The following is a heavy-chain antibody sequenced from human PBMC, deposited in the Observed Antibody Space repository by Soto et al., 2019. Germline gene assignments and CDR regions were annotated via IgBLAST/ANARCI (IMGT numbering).Heavy chain of an antibody. CDR1: GGSISSGDYY. J-gene: IGHJ4*02. CDR3: AREVRGIVLLFDY. Sequence: PSETLSLTCTVSGGSISSGDYYWSWIRQPPGKGLEWIGYIYYSGSTYYNPSLKSRVTISVDTSKNQFSLKLSSVTAADTAVYYCAREVRGIVLLFDYWGQGTLVTVSS. D-gene: IGHD3-22*01. CDR2: IYYSGST. V-gene: IGHV4-30-4*01.